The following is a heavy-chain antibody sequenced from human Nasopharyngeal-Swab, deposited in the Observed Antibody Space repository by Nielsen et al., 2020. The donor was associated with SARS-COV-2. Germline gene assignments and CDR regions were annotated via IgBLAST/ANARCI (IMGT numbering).Heavy chain of an antibody. J-gene: IGHJ6*02. V-gene: IGHV4-30-4*01. Sequence: SETLSLTCTVSGGSISSGDYYWSWIRLPPGKGLEWIGYIYYSGSTYYNPSLRSRVSISVDTSKNQFSLKVSSVTAADTAVYYCARARDYGDYWRGYNFYGMDVWGQGTTVTVSS. CDR3: ARARDYGDYWRGYNFYGMDV. CDR2: IYYSGST. CDR1: GGSISSGDYY. D-gene: IGHD4-17*01.